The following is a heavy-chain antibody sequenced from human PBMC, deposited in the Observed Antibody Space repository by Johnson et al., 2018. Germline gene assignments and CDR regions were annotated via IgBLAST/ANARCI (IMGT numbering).Heavy chain of an antibody. Sequence: QVQLVQSGGGVVQPGRSLRLSCAASGFTFSSYAMHWVRQAPDKGLEWVAVISYDGSNKYYAASVKGRFTISRDNSKNTLYLQMNSLRAEDTGVYYCALEYYYGSGSYVDGMDVWCQGTTVTVSS. CDR1: GFTFSSYA. CDR2: ISYDGSNK. V-gene: IGHV3-30*04. J-gene: IGHJ6*02. CDR3: ALEYYYGSGSYVDGMDV. D-gene: IGHD3-10*01.